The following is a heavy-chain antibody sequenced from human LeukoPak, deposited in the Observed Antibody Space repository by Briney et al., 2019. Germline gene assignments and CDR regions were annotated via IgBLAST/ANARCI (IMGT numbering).Heavy chain of an antibody. J-gene: IGHJ5*02. V-gene: IGHV3-48*02. CDR1: GFTFSSNS. Sequence: GGSLRLSCAASGFTFSSNSMNWVRQAPGKGLEWVAYISSGSSTIDYADPVKGRFTISRDNAKNSLSLQMNSLRDEDTAVYYCARDRHGGYGFGWFDPWGQGTLVTVSS. D-gene: IGHD5-12*01. CDR3: ARDRHGGYGFGWFDP. CDR2: ISSGSSTI.